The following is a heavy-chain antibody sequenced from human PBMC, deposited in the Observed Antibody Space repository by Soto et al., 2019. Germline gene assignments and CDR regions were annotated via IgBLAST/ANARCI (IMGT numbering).Heavy chain of an antibody. Sequence: PSETLSLTCTVSGGSISGYYWGWIRQPPGKGLEWIGYMYNTGSTVYNPSFKSRVTISVDTSKTQFSLNLNSVTAADTAVYYCARSPAIGVTPIHFDYWGQGTLVTVS. D-gene: IGHD4-4*01. CDR2: MYNTGST. V-gene: IGHV4-59*08. CDR3: ARSPAIGVTPIHFDY. J-gene: IGHJ4*02. CDR1: GGSISGYY.